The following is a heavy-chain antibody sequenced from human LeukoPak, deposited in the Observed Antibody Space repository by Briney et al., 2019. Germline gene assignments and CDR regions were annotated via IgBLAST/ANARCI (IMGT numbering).Heavy chain of an antibody. J-gene: IGHJ4*02. D-gene: IGHD5-18*01. V-gene: IGHV4-61*02. CDR2: IYTSGST. Sequence: SETLSLTCTVSGGSISSGSYYWSWIRQPAGKGLEWIGRIYTSGSTNYNPSLKSRVTISVDRSKNQFSLKLSSVTAADTAVYYCARFDYSYGFDYWGQGTLVTVSS. CDR1: GGSISSGSYY. CDR3: ARFDYSYGFDY.